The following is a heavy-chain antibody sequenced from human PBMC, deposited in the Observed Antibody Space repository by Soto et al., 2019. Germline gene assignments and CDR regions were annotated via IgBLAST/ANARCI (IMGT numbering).Heavy chain of an antibody. D-gene: IGHD6-13*01. Sequence: TSETLSLTCTVSGGSISPYYWSWIRRPPGMGLEWIGYIFHSGSTNYSPSLKSRVTMSVDTSNNQLSLKLTSVTAADTAVYYCARHPSASGDSFDIWGQGTLVTVSS. CDR3: ARHPSASGDSFDI. CDR1: GGSISPYY. CDR2: IFHSGST. J-gene: IGHJ3*02. V-gene: IGHV4-59*08.